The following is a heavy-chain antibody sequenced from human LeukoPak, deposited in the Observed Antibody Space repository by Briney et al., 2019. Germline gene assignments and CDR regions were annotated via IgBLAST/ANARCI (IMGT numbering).Heavy chain of an antibody. Sequence: GGSLRLSCAASGFTFSSYEMNWVRQAPGKGLEWVSYISSSGSTIYYAASVKGRFTISRDNAKNSLYLQMNSLRAENTAVYYCARDGKGRNRIGYYFDYWGQGTLVTVSS. J-gene: IGHJ4*02. CDR3: ARDGKGRNRIGYYFDY. CDR2: ISSSGSTI. V-gene: IGHV3-48*03. D-gene: IGHD3-10*01. CDR1: GFTFSSYE.